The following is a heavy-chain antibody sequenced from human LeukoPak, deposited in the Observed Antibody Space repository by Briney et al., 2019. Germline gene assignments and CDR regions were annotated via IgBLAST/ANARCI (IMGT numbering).Heavy chain of an antibody. V-gene: IGHV1-69*05. D-gene: IGHD6-13*01. CDR1: RGTFSSYT. CDR2: IFPICATA. CDR3: ARDRAPHSGSWYGYFDY. J-gene: IGHJ4*02. Sequence: ASLKVSSKAPRGTFSSYTVSCVPPTPGQGLECMGHIFPICATANYSQKFQGRVTITTDESTSTAYLELSSLRSEDTAVYYCARDRAPHSGSWYGYFDYWGQGTLVTVSS.